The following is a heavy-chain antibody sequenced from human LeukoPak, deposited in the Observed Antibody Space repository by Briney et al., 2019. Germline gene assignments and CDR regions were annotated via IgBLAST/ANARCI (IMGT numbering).Heavy chain of an antibody. CDR3: GRGLGSYDSSELTWPMISL. V-gene: IGHV1-8*01. Sequence: ASVKVSCKASGYTFTSYEINWVRQATGHGLEWMGWMNPDSGDTAYARKFQGRITMTRSTSITTAYMELSSLRSEDTAVYYCGRGLGSYDSSELTWPMISLWGQGTQVTVSS. CDR1: GYTFTSYE. CDR2: MNPDSGDT. D-gene: IGHD3-22*01. J-gene: IGHJ4*02.